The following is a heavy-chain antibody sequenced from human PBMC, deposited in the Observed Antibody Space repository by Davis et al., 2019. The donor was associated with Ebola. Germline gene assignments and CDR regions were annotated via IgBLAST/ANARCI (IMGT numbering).Heavy chain of an antibody. D-gene: IGHD5-24*01. CDR1: GGSISSGNYY. CDR3: ARTRWPVKWFDP. CDR2: IFYSGST. J-gene: IGHJ5*02. V-gene: IGHV4-39*01. Sequence: MPGGSLRLSCTVSGGSISSGNYYWEWIRQPPGKGLESIGNIFYSGSTFYNPSLKSRVTISVDTSKNQFSLKVTSVTASDTAIYYCARTRWPVKWFDPWGQGTLVTVSS.